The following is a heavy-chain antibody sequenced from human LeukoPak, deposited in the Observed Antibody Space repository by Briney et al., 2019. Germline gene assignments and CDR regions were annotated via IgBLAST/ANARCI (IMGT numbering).Heavy chain of an antibody. J-gene: IGHJ5*02. CDR1: GFIFSSFG. V-gene: IGHV3-33*01. Sequence: GGSLRLSCAASGFIFSSFGMHWVRQAPGKGLEWLAFIWYDGSNEYYADSVKGRFTISRDNSKTTLFLQMNSLRAEDTAVYYCVRSYYDSSGYLTHPHFDPWGQGTLVSVSS. CDR3: VRSYYDSSGYLTHPHFDP. CDR2: IWYDGSNE. D-gene: IGHD3-22*01.